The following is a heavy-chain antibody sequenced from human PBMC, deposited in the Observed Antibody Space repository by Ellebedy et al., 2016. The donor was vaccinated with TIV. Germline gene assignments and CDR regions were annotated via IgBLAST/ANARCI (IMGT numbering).Heavy chain of an antibody. Sequence: SVKVSCXASGGTFSSYAISWVRQAPGQGLEWMGGIIPIFGTANYAQKFQGRVTITADKSTSTAYMELSSLRSEDTAVYYCASRDDFWSGYTYDYYYGMDVWGQGTTVTVSS. CDR1: GGTFSSYA. CDR2: IIPIFGTA. J-gene: IGHJ6*02. V-gene: IGHV1-69*06. D-gene: IGHD3-3*01. CDR3: ASRDDFWSGYTYDYYYGMDV.